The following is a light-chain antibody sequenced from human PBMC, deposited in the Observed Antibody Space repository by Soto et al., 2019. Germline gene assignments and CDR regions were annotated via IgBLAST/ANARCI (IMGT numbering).Light chain of an antibody. CDR2: GAS. Sequence: EIVLTQSPGTLSLSPGERATLSCRASQSISNNYLTWYQQKPGQAPRLLIYGASSRATGIPDRFSGSGSGTDFTLTISRLEPEDFAVYYCQQYDRSPRTFGQGTRVEI. V-gene: IGKV3-20*01. CDR1: QSISNNY. CDR3: QQYDRSPRT. J-gene: IGKJ1*01.